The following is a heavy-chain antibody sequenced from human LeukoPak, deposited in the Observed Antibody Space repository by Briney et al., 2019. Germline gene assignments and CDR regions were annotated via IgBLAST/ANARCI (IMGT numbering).Heavy chain of an antibody. CDR3: ARAGDYGDPMGRFDY. D-gene: IGHD4-17*01. J-gene: IGHJ4*02. CDR1: GGSFSGYY. V-gene: IGHV4-34*09. CDR2: INHSGST. Sequence: SETLSLTCAVYGGSFSGYYWSWIRQPPGKGLEWIGEINHSGSTNYNPSLKSRVTISVDTSKNQFSLRLSSVTAADTAVYYCARAGDYGDPMGRFDYWGQGTLVTVSS.